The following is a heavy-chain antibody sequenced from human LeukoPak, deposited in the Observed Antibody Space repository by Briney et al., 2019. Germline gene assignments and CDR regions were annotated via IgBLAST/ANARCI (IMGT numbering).Heavy chain of an antibody. CDR2: IIPILGIA. Sequence: ASVKVSCKASGGTFSSYTISWVRQAPGQGLEWMGRIIPILGIANYAQKFQGRVTITADKSTSTAYMELSSLRSEDTAVYHCAREAPRYYDFWSGMRYYMDVWGKGTTVTVSS. V-gene: IGHV1-69*04. D-gene: IGHD3-3*01. J-gene: IGHJ6*03. CDR3: AREAPRYYDFWSGMRYYMDV. CDR1: GGTFSSYT.